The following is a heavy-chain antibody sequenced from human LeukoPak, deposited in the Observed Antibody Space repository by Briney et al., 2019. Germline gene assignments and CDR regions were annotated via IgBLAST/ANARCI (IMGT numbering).Heavy chain of an antibody. Sequence: PSVKVSCKASGGTFSRDAISWVRQAPGQGLEWMGGIVPILGIVNYAQKFQGRVTITADESTSTAYMELSSLRSEDTAVYYCARKQGVVMAFDPWGQGTLVTVSS. CDR2: IVPILGIV. D-gene: IGHD3-22*01. CDR3: ARKQGVVMAFDP. J-gene: IGHJ5*02. V-gene: IGHV1-69*10. CDR1: GGTFSRDA.